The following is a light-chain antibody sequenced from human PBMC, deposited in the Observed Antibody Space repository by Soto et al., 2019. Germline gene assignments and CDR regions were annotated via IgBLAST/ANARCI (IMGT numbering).Light chain of an antibody. CDR1: SSDVGGYNY. Sequence: QSALTQPPSASGSPGQSVTFSCTGTSSDVGGYNYVSWYQQHPGKAPKLMISEVSKRPSGVPDRFSGSKSGNTASLTVSGLQAEYEADYYCSSFAGNNNLVFGGGTKLTVL. V-gene: IGLV2-8*01. CDR3: SSFAGNNNLV. CDR2: EVS. J-gene: IGLJ2*01.